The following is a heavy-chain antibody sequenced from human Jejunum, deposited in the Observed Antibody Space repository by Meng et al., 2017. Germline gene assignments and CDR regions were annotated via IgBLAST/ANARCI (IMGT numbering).Heavy chain of an antibody. V-gene: IGHV4-4*02. CDR2: IYHSGTT. CDR1: GGSISNW. Sequence: VPLQGAGPGLVKPSGTLSLTCTVSGGSISNWWSWVRQPPGKGLEWIGDIYHSGTTNYNPSLQSRVTISVDKSENQFSLKLRSVTAADTAVYYCARVQGDFYDNDAYYSYFAYWGPGALVTVSS. CDR3: ARVQGDFYDNDAYYSYFAY. J-gene: IGHJ4*02. D-gene: IGHD3-22*01.